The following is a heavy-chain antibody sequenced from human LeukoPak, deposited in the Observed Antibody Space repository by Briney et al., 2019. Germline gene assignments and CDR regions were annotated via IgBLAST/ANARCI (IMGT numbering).Heavy chain of an antibody. J-gene: IGHJ3*02. D-gene: IGHD3-22*01. V-gene: IGHV3-7*01. CDR3: ARDLGVGAYYYDSSGYYIPGAFDI. CDR1: GFTFSSYW. CDR2: IKQDGSEK. Sequence: GGSLRLSCAASGFTFSSYWMSWVRQAPGKGLEWVANIKQDGSEKYYVDSVKGRFTISRDNAKNSLYLQMNSLRAEDTAVYYCARDLGVGAYYYDSSGYYIPGAFDIWGQGTMVTVSS.